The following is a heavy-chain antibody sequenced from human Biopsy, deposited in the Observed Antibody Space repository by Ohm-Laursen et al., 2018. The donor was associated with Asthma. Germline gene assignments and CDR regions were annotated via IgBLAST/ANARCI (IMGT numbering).Heavy chain of an antibody. D-gene: IGHD2-15*01. CDR1: GVSIRSYY. J-gene: IGHJ4*02. Sequence: GTLSLTCTVSGVSIRSYYWTWIRQPPGKGLEWIGNTHYSGSTYSNPSLKSRVTISVDTSKKQISLRLGSVIAADTAVYYCAGFCSGGNCPDHWGQGTLVTVSS. V-gene: IGHV4-59*01. CDR3: AGFCSGGNCPDH. CDR2: THYSGST.